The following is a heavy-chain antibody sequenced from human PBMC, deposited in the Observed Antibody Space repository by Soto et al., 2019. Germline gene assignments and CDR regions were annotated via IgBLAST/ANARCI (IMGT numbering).Heavy chain of an antibody. J-gene: IGHJ6*02. V-gene: IGHV3-33*01. CDR2: IWYDGSNK. Sequence: GGSLRLSCAASGFTFSSYGMHWVRQAPGKGLEWVAVIWYDGSNKYYADSVKGRFTISRDNSKNTLYLQMNSLRAEDTAVYYCARDLDRYRVYYYGMDVWGQGTTVTVSS. CDR3: ARDLDRYRVYYYGMDV. D-gene: IGHD4-4*01. CDR1: GFTFSSYG.